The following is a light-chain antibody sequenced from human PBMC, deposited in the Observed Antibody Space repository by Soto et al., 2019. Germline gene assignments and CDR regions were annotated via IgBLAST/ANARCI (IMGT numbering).Light chain of an antibody. J-gene: IGKJ1*01. CDR1: QSVDIY. Sequence: EIMLTQSPATLSLSPGERATLSCRASQSVDIYLAWYQQKPGQAPRLLIYGASTRATGIPARFSGSGSGTDFTLTISGLQPEDFATYFCQQSYSSPQTFGQGTKVDIK. CDR3: QQSYSSPQT. V-gene: IGKV3-11*01. CDR2: GAS.